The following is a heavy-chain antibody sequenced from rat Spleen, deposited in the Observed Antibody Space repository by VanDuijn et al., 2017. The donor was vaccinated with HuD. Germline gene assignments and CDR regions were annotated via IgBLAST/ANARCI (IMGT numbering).Heavy chain of an antibody. Sequence: QVQLKESGPGLVQPSQTLSLTCTVSGFSLTSYTVSWVRQPPGKGLEWIAAISSGGSTYYNSALKSRLSISRDTSKSQVFLKMNSLQTEDTAMYFCARPSYWGQGVMVTVSS. V-gene: IGHV2-6*01. CDR3: ARPSY. CDR1: GFSLTSYT. J-gene: IGHJ2*01. CDR2: ISSGGST.